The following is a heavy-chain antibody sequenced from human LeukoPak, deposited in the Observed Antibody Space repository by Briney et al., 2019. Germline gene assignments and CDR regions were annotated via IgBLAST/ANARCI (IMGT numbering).Heavy chain of an antibody. D-gene: IGHD3-22*01. J-gene: IGHJ4*02. Sequence: PGGSLRLSCAASGFTFSSYGMHWVRQAPGKGLEWVAVISYDGSNKNYADSVKGRFTISRDNSKNTLYLQMNSLRTEDTAVYYCAKDRGSCDSSGLDYWGQGTLVTVSS. CDR3: AKDRGSCDSSGLDY. CDR2: ISYDGSNK. CDR1: GFTFSSYG. V-gene: IGHV3-30*18.